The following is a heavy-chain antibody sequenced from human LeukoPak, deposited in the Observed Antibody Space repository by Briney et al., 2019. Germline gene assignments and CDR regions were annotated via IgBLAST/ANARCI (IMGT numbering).Heavy chain of an antibody. CDR2: ITWNSRVK. Sequence: GRSLRLSCAASGFTFDNFAMHWVRQAPGKGLEWVSGITWNSRVKTYTPSVKGRFTISRDNAKNSLDLQMNSLRAEDTALYYCAKDSHPGSGSYYKGNFDFWGQGTLVTVSS. V-gene: IGHV3-9*01. D-gene: IGHD3-10*01. CDR1: GFTFDNFA. J-gene: IGHJ4*02. CDR3: AKDSHPGSGSYYKGNFDF.